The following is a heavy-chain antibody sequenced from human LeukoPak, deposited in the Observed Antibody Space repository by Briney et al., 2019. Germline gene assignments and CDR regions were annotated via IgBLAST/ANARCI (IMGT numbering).Heavy chain of an antibody. D-gene: IGHD6-19*01. Sequence: SETLSLTCTVSGGSISSGDYYWSWIRQPPGKGLEWIGYIYYSGSTYYNPSLKSRVTISVDTSKNQFSLKLSSVTAAHTAVYYCARVLSGWSFDYWGQGTLVTVSS. CDR1: GGSISSGDYY. CDR2: IYYSGST. J-gene: IGHJ4*02. V-gene: IGHV4-30-4*01. CDR3: ARVLSGWSFDY.